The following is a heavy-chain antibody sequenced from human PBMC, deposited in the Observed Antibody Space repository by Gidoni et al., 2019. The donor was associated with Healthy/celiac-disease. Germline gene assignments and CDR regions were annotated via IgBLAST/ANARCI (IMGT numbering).Heavy chain of an antibody. V-gene: IGHV4-39*01. CDR3: ARLFARSAFDI. CDR2: IYYSGST. J-gene: IGHJ3*02. CDR1: GGSISSSSYY. D-gene: IGHD3-3*01. Sequence: QLQLQESGPGLVKPSETLSLTCTVSGGSISSSSYYWGWIRQPPGKGLEWIGSIYYSGSTYYNPSLKSRVTISVDTSKNQFSLKLSSVTAADTAVYYCARLFARSAFDIWGQGTMVTVSS.